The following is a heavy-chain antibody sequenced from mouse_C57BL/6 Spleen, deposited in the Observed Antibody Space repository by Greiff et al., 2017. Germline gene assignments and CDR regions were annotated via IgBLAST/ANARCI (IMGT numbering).Heavy chain of an antibody. Sequence: EVKVVESGGGLVKPGGSLKLSCAASGFTFSSYAMSWVRQTPEKRLEWVATISDGGSYTYYPDNVKGRFTISRDNAKNNLYLQMSHLKSEDTAMYYCARAGELSFDYWGQGTTLTVSS. CDR3: ARAGELSFDY. V-gene: IGHV5-4*03. CDR2: ISDGGSYT. J-gene: IGHJ2*01. CDR1: GFTFSSYA.